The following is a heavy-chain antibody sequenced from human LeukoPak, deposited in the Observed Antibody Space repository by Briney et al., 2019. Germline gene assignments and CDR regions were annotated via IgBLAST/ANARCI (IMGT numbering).Heavy chain of an antibody. V-gene: IGHV3-23*01. CDR3: ARLGYCTNGICYTADFDY. J-gene: IGHJ4*02. CDR1: GFTFSSYV. D-gene: IGHD2-8*01. CDR2: ITDSGGST. Sequence: GGSLRLSCAASGFTFSSYVMSWVRQAPGKGLEWVSAITDSGGSTYYADSVKGRFTISRDNSKNTLYLQMNSLRAEDTAVYYCARLGYCTNGICYTADFDYWGQGTLVTVSS.